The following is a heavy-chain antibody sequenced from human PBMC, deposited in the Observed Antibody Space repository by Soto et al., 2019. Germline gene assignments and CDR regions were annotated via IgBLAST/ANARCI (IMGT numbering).Heavy chain of an antibody. CDR1: GGSVSSNSYS. Sequence: PSETLSLTCTVSGGSVSSNSYSWGWIRQSPGKGLEWIGTIYSSENTYYNQSLLSRVTISVDTSKNEFSLRLSSVTAAETAVYYCARLNGYCVSTNCHGYYGMDVWGQGTTVTVS. CDR2: IYSSENT. D-gene: IGHD2-2*03. V-gene: IGHV4-39*01. CDR3: ARLNGYCVSTNCHGYYGMDV. J-gene: IGHJ6*02.